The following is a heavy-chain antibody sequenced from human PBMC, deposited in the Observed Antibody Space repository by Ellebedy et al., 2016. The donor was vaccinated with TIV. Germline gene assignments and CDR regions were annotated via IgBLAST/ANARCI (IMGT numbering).Heavy chain of an antibody. V-gene: IGHV3-30-3*01. CDR2: ISHDGSNK. J-gene: IGHJ4*02. D-gene: IGHD6-13*01. CDR1: GFTFSYYS. Sequence: GESLKISXAASGFTFSYYSMHWVRQAPGKGLEWVAVISHDGSNKYHAESVKGRFTISRDDSKNTLHLQMNTLRTEDTALYFCARGSSSRGYFDSWGQGTLVTVSS. CDR3: ARGSSSRGYFDS.